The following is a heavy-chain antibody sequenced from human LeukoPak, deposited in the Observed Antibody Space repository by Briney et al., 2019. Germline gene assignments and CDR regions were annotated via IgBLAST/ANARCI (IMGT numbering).Heavy chain of an antibody. D-gene: IGHD6-25*01. CDR1: GFIFSEYY. CDR3: ARETAAGTFDF. J-gene: IGHJ4*02. Sequence: GGSLRLSCATSGFIFSEYYISWIRQAPGKGLEWVADISSSANIVHHADSVKRRFTISRDNDEDSLFLQMNSLTAEATAFYYCARETAAGTFDFWSQGTLVTVSS. CDR2: ISSSANIV. V-gene: IGHV3-11*01.